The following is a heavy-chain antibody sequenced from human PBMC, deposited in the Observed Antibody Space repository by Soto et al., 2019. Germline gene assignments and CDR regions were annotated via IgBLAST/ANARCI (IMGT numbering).Heavy chain of an antibody. CDR2: IIPIFGTA. CDR3: AFYFSDSTPAYYDIHV. Sequence: SVKVSCKASGGTFSSYAISWVRQAPGQGLEWMGGIIPIFGTANYAQKFQGRVTITADESTSTAYMELSSLRSEDTAVYYCAFYFSDSTPAYYDIHVLGHGLTVSV. D-gene: IGHD2-15*01. V-gene: IGHV1-69*13. J-gene: IGHJ6*02. CDR1: GGTFSSYA.